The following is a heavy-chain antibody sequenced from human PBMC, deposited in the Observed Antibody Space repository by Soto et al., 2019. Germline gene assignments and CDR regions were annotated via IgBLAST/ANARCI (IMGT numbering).Heavy chain of an antibody. V-gene: IGHV3-49*03. D-gene: IGHD1-1*01. Sequence: GGSLRLSCTASGFTFGDYAMSWFRQAPGKGLEWVGFIRSKAYGGTTEYAASVKGRFTISRDDSKSIAYLQMNSLKTEDTAVYYCTRTGNNWNDGFLYWGHGTLVPVSP. CDR3: TRTGNNWNDGFLY. J-gene: IGHJ4*01. CDR2: IRSKAYGGTT. CDR1: GFTFGDYA.